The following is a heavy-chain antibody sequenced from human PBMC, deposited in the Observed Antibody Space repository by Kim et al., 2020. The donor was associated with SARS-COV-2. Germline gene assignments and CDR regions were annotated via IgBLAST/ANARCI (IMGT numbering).Heavy chain of an antibody. CDR3: ARGYSGYDLAPDY. V-gene: IGHV4-30-4*01. Sequence: SETLSLTCTVSGGSISSGDYYWSWIRQPPGKGLEWIGYIYYSGSTYYNPSLKSRVTISVDTSKNQFSLKLSSVTAADTAVYYCARGYSGYDLAPDYWGQGTLVTVSS. D-gene: IGHD5-12*01. J-gene: IGHJ4*02. CDR1: GGSISSGDYY. CDR2: IYYSGST.